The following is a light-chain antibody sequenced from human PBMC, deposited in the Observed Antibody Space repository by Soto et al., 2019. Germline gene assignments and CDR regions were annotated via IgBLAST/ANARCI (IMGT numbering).Light chain of an antibody. Sequence: DIEMTQSPSSLSASVGDRVIITCRASQDIRNYLNWYQEKPGRAPKLLIYDTSNLQTGVPSRFRGSGSGTDFAFTISSLQPEDIATYSCQQHKSVPLTFGGGTRLDIK. V-gene: IGKV1-33*01. J-gene: IGKJ4*01. CDR1: QDIRNY. CDR2: DTS. CDR3: QQHKSVPLT.